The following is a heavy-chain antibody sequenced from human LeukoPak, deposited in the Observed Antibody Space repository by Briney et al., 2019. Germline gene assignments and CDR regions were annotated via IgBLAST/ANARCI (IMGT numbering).Heavy chain of an antibody. V-gene: IGHV3-13*01. D-gene: IGHD2-2*02. CDR2: IGTAGDT. CDR3: ARVALDCSSTSCYNYFDL. CDR1: GFTFSSYD. J-gene: IGHJ2*01. Sequence: GGSLRLSCAASGFTFSSYDMHWVRQATGKGLEWVSAIGTAGDTYYPGSVKGRSTISRENAKNSLYLQMNSLRAGDTAVYYCARVALDCSSTSCYNYFDLWGRGTLVTVSS.